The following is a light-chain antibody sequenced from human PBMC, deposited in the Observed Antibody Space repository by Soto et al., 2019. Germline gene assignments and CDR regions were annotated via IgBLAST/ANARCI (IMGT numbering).Light chain of an antibody. CDR3: QQSYSIPWT. CDR1: QSLSNY. J-gene: IGKJ1*01. CDR2: VAS. V-gene: IGKV1-39*01. Sequence: DIQMTQSPSSLSASVGDRVTITCRASQSLSNYLNWYQHKPGKPPKLLIYVASRLQSGVPSRFSGSGSGRDFTLNISSLQPEDFATYYWQQSYSIPWTFGQGTKVEIK.